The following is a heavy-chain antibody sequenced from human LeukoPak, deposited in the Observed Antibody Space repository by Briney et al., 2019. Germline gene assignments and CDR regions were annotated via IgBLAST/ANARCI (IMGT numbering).Heavy chain of an antibody. D-gene: IGHD2/OR15-2a*01. Sequence: PGGSLRLSCAAAGFTFSDYWMSWVRQAPGKGLEWVANIKQDGSEKYYVDSVKGRLTISRDNSKNTLYLQMNSLRAEDTAIYYCAREGPRGNSQFDYWGQGTLVTVSS. CDR2: IKQDGSEK. CDR3: AREGPRGNSQFDY. J-gene: IGHJ4*02. CDR1: GFTFSDYW. V-gene: IGHV3-7*01.